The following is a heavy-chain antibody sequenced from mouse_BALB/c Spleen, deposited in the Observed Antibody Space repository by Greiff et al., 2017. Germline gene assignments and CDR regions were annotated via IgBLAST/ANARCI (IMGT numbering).Heavy chain of an antibody. J-gene: IGHJ3*01. CDR3: ATITTATWFAD. D-gene: IGHD1-2*01. CDR2: IDPANGNT. Sequence: EVQLQQSGAELVKPGASVKLSCTASGFNIKDTYMHWVKQRPEQGLEWIGRIDPANGNTKYDPKFQGKATITADTSSNTAYLQLSSLTSEDTAVYYCATITTATWFADWGQGTLVTVSA. V-gene: IGHV14-3*02. CDR1: GFNIKDTY.